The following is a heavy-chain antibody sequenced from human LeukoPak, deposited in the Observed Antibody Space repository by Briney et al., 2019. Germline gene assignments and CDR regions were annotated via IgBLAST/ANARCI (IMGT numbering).Heavy chain of an antibody. CDR1: GFTLSNNY. V-gene: IGHV3-53*01. J-gene: IGHJ6*02. CDR2: IYSGGST. Sequence: GGSLRLSRAASGFTLSNNYMSWVRQAPGKGLAWVSVIYSGGSTYYADSVKGRFTISRDNSKNTLYLQMNSLRAEDTAVYYCARDQYDFWSGFSGYYGMDVWGQGTTVTVSS. D-gene: IGHD3-3*01. CDR3: ARDQYDFWSGFSGYYGMDV.